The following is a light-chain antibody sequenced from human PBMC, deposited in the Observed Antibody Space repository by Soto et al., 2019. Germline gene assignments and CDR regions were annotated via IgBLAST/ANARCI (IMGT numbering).Light chain of an antibody. CDR2: DAS. Sequence: DIQMTQSPSTLSASVGDRVTITCRASQSISSWLAWYQQKPGKAPKLLIYDASSLESGVPSRFSGSGSGTGFTLTISGLQPDDFATYYCQQYNSYWTFGQGTKVDIK. V-gene: IGKV1-5*01. CDR3: QQYNSYWT. CDR1: QSISSW. J-gene: IGKJ1*01.